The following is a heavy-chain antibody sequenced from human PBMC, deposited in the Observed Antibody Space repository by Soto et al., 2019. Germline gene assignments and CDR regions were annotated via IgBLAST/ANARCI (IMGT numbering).Heavy chain of an antibody. CDR2: ISYDGSNK. J-gene: IGHJ4*02. CDR1: GFTFSSYA. CDR3: ARPDYYDSSGYYYFEQPVDY. D-gene: IGHD3-22*01. V-gene: IGHV3-30-3*01. Sequence: GGSLRLSCAASGFTFSSYAMHWVRQAPGKGLEWVAVISYDGSNKYYADSVKGRFTISRDNSKNTLYLQMNSLRAEDTAVYYCARPDYYDSSGYYYFEQPVDYWGQGTLVTVSS.